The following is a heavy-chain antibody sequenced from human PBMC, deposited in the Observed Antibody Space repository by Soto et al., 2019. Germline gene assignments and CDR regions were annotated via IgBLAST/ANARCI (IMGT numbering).Heavy chain of an antibody. CDR2: IYYSGTT. Sequence: SDTPSPTCTLSGGSISTGGYYWSWIRQHPGEGLEWIGYIYYSGTTNYDPSLKSRVTISVDTSKNQFSLKLSSVTAADTAIYYCARYFYYVGSGYPDYWGQGTLVTVSS. D-gene: IGHD3-22*01. V-gene: IGHV4-31*02. J-gene: IGHJ4*02. CDR1: GGSISTGGYY. CDR3: ARYFYYVGSGYPDY.